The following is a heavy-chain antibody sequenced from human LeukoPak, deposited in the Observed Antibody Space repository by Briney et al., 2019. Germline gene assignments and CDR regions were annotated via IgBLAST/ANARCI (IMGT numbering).Heavy chain of an antibody. CDR1: GFTFSSYA. J-gene: IGHJ6*02. CDR2: IGGRGRST. CDR3: AKDYGYYSSYYYGMDV. V-gene: IGHV3-23*01. D-gene: IGHD4-11*01. Sequence: AGGSLRLSCAASGFTFSSYAMTWVRQAPGKGLEWVSGIGGRGRSTYYADSVRGRFTISRDNSKNTLYLQMNSLRAEDTAVYYCAKDYGYYSSYYYGMDVWGQGTTVTVSS.